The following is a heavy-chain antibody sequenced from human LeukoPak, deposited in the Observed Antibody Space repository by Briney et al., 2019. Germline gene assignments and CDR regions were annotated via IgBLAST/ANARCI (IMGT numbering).Heavy chain of an antibody. CDR2: INPNSGGT. CDR3: ARDRLANWFDP. Sequence: ASVKVSCKASGYTFTGYYMHWVRQAPGQGLEWMGWINPNSGGTNYAQKFQGRVTMTRDTSITTAHMELSRLRFDDMAVYYCARDRLANWFDPWGQGTLVTVSS. V-gene: IGHV1-2*02. CDR1: GYTFTGYY. J-gene: IGHJ5*02.